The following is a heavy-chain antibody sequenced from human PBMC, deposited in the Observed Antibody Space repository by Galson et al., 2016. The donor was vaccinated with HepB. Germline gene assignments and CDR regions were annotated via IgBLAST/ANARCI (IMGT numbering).Heavy chain of an antibody. CDR2: IYPGDSDT. D-gene: IGHD3-16*01. Sequence: QSGAEVKKPGESLEISCKGSGYSFPSYWVAWVRQMPGKGLEWMGIIYPGDSDTRYSPSFQGQVTISADKSTSTVYLQWSSLKASDTATYYCARAGYGGGGSLGMDVWGQGTTVTVSS. J-gene: IGHJ6*02. V-gene: IGHV5-51*01. CDR3: ARAGYGGGGSLGMDV. CDR1: GYSFPSYW.